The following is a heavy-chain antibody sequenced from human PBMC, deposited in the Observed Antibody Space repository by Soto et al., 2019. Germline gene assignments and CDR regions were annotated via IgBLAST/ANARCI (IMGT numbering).Heavy chain of an antibody. D-gene: IGHD5-18*01. J-gene: IGHJ4*02. CDR2: ISYDGSNK. CDR1: GFTFSSYG. V-gene: IGHV3-30*18. CDR3: AKADRGYSYGYYFDY. Sequence: GGSLRLSCAASGFTFSSYGMHWVRQAPGKGLEWVAVISYDGSNKYYADSVKGRFTISRDNSKNTLYLQMNSLRAEDTAVYYCAKADRGYSYGYYFDYWGQGTLVTVSS.